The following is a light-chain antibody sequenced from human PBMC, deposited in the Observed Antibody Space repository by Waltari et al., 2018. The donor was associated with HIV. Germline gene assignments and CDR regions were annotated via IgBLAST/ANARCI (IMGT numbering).Light chain of an antibody. J-gene: IGKJ1*01. CDR2: RAS. CDR3: QQYNSYPWT. Sequence: DIQMAQSPSTLSASLGDRVTITCRASQSVTKYLAWYQQKPGKAPSLLIYRASTLETGVPSRFSGSGSGTEFTLIISSLQPYDFATYYCQQYNSYPWTFGQGTRVEIK. CDR1: QSVTKY. V-gene: IGKV1-5*03.